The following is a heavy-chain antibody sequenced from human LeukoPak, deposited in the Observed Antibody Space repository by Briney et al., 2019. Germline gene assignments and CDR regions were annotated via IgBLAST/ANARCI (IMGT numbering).Heavy chain of an antibody. CDR1: GFTFSSYS. CDR2: ISSSSSYI. CDR3: AGINDYGDPTGAFDI. V-gene: IGHV3-21*01. Sequence: GGSLRLSCAASGFTFSSYSMNWVRQAPGKGLEWVSSISSSSSYIHYADSVKGRFTISRDNAKNSLFLQMNSLRAEDTAVYYCAGINDYGDPTGAFDIWGQGTMVTVSS. J-gene: IGHJ3*02. D-gene: IGHD4-17*01.